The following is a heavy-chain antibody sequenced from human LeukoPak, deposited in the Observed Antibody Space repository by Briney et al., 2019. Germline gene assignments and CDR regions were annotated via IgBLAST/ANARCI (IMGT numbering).Heavy chain of an antibody. CDR2: IYHSGST. J-gene: IGHJ3*01. D-gene: IGHD3-3*01. CDR3: ARCLSVIFGVDHDAFDG. CDR1: GYSISSGYY. V-gene: IGHV4-38-2*01. Sequence: SETLSLTCAVSGYSISSGYYWGWIRQPPGKGLEWIGSIYHSGSTYYNPSLKRRVTISVDTSKNQFSLQLSSASAADTAVYYCARCLSVIFGVDHDAFDGWGQGSMVSVSS.